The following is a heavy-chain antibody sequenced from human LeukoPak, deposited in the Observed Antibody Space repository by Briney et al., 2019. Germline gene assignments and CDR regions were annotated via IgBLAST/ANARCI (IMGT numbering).Heavy chain of an antibody. CDR2: ISSGSTYM. CDR1: GVTFRSDT. V-gene: IGHV3-21*01. D-gene: IGHD3-10*02. Sequence: GSLRLSCAASGVTFRSDTLNWVRQAPGKGLEWVSSISSGSTYMYYADSVKGRFTISRDNAKNSLYLQMNSLRAEDTAVYYCAELGITMIGGVWGKGTTVTISS. CDR3: AELGITMIGGV. J-gene: IGHJ6*04.